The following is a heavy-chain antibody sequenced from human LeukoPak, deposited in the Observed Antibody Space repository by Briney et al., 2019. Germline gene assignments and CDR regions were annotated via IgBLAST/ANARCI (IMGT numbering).Heavy chain of an antibody. D-gene: IGHD4-17*01. V-gene: IGHV4-30-4*01. CDR1: GGSISSGDYY. CDR3: ARQTTVISFGY. J-gene: IGHJ4*02. Sequence: SQTLSLTCTVSGGSISSGDYYWTWIRQPPGKGLEWMGYIFYSGSMYYNPSLKSRLTISVDTSKNQFSLKLRSVTAADTAVYYCARQTTVISFGYWGQGALVTVSS. CDR2: IFYSGSM.